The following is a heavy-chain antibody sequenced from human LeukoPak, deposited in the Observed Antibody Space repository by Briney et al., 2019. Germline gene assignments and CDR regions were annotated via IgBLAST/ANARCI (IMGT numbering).Heavy chain of an antibody. CDR1: GGTFSSYA. Sequence: SVKVSCKASGGTFSSYAISWVQQAPGQGLEWMGGIIPIFGTANYAQKFQGRVTITADESTSTAYMELSSLGSEDTAVYYCARHQSYYYGSGRDPNDYYYGMDVWGQGTTVTVSS. J-gene: IGHJ6*02. D-gene: IGHD3-10*01. V-gene: IGHV1-69*13. CDR3: ARHQSYYYGSGRDPNDYYYGMDV. CDR2: IIPIFGTA.